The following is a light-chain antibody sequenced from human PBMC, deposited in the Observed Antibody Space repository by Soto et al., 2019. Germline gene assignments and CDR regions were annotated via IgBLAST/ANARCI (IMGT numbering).Light chain of an antibody. V-gene: IGLV2-14*01. CDR3: SSYRSSSSRV. Sequence: QSVLTPPASVSGSPGQSIAISCTGTSSDIGAYNYVSWYQQHPGKAPKLMIYEVSNRPSGVSNRFSGSKSGNTASLTISGLQAEDEADYYCSSYRSSSSRVFGTGTKVTVL. CDR2: EVS. J-gene: IGLJ1*01. CDR1: SSDIGAYNY.